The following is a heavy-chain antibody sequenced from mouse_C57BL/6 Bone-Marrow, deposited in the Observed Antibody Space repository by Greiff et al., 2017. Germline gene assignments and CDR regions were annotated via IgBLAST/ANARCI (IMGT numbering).Heavy chain of an antibody. D-gene: IGHD2-5*01. J-gene: IGHJ4*01. Sequence: EVQLVESGGGLVKPGGSLKLSCAASGFTFSSYAMSWVRQTPEKRLEWVATISDGGSYTYYPDNVKGRFTISRDNAKNNLYLQLSHLKSEDTAMXYCARGNYSNYEAMDYWGQGTSVTVSS. CDR3: ARGNYSNYEAMDY. CDR2: ISDGGSYT. V-gene: IGHV5-4*01. CDR1: GFTFSSYA.